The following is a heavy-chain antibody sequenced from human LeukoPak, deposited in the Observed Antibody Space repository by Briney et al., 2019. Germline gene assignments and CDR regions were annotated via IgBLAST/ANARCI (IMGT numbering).Heavy chain of an antibody. CDR2: ISSSGSTI. D-gene: IGHD6-19*01. V-gene: IGHV3-48*03. Sequence: GGSLRLSCAASGFTFSSYEMNWVRQAPGKGLEWVSYISSSGSTIYYADSVKGRFTISRDNAKNSLYLQMNSLRVEDMALYYCAKGTHGAVPGTVDYWGQGTLVTVSS. J-gene: IGHJ4*02. CDR3: AKGTHGAVPGTVDY. CDR1: GFTFSSYE.